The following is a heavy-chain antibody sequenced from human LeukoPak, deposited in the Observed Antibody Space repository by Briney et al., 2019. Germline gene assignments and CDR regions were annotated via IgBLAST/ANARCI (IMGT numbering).Heavy chain of an antibody. CDR2: ISSSASTI. CDR1: GFTFSSYE. V-gene: IGHV3-48*03. Sequence: GRSLRLSCSASGFTFSSYEMNWVRQAPGKGLDWVSYISSSASTIYYADSVKGRFTISRDNAKNSLYLQMNSLRAEDTALYYCVRGAGGSVWGQGTLVTVSS. CDR3: VRGAGGSV. J-gene: IGHJ4*02. D-gene: IGHD6-19*01.